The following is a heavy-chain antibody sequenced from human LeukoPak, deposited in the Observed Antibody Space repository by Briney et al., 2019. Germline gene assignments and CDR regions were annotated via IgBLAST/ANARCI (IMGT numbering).Heavy chain of an antibody. CDR3: AKVFCTGGSCYPHTFDY. V-gene: IGHV3-30*02. J-gene: IGHJ4*02. CDR2: LRNDGSIK. D-gene: IGHD2-15*01. CDR1: RFTLSTYG. Sequence: GGSLRLSCAASRFTLSTYGMHWVRQAPGKELDWVAFLRNDGSIKYYADSVKGRFTISRDDSENTLYLQMNSLRPEDTAMYYCAKVFCTGGSCYPHTFDYWGQGILVTVSS.